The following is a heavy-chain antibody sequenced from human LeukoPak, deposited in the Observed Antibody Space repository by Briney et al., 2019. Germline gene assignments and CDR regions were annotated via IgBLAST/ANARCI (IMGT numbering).Heavy chain of an antibody. D-gene: IGHD6-13*01. CDR1: GGSFSGYY. J-gene: IGHJ4*02. CDR2: INHSGST. Sequence: PSETLSLTCAVYGGSFSGYYWSWIRQPQGKELEWIGEINHSGSTNYNPSLKSRVTISVDTSKNQFSLKLSSVTAADTAVYFCARGPGIAAAGSLDSWGQGTLVTVSS. CDR3: ARGPGIAAAGSLDS. V-gene: IGHV4-34*01.